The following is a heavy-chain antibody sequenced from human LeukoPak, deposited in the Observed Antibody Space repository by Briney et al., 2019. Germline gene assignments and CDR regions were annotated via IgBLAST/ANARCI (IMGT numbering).Heavy chain of an antibody. Sequence: PGGSLRPSCAASGFTFSDYWMSWVRQAPGKGLEWAANIKQDGSEKHYVDSVKGRFTISRDNAKNSLSLQMNSLREEDTAVYYCARDYYEAPFDYWGQGTLVTVSS. CDR2: IKQDGSEK. CDR3: ARDYYEAPFDY. CDR1: GFTFSDYW. D-gene: IGHD3-22*01. V-gene: IGHV3-7*01. J-gene: IGHJ4*02.